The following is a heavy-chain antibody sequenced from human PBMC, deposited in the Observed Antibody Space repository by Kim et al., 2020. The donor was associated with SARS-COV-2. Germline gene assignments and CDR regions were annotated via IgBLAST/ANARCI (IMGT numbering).Heavy chain of an antibody. Sequence: GGSLRLSCAASGFTFSSYSMNWVRQAPGKGLEWVSYISSSSSTIYYADSVKGRFTISRDNAKKSLYLQMNSLRDEDTAVYYCARDITYYDFWSGYAPYFDSWGQGTRHRLL. V-gene: IGHV3-48*02. J-gene: IGHJ4*02. D-gene: IGHD3-3*01. CDR1: GFTFSSYS. CDR2: ISSSSSTI. CDR3: ARDITYYDFWSGYAPYFDS.